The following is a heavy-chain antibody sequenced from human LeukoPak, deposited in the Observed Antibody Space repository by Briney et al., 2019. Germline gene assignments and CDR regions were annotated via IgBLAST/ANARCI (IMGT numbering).Heavy chain of an antibody. D-gene: IGHD5-12*01. CDR2: INSNSGGP. J-gene: IGHJ4*02. CDR3: ARYLSGYDYFDY. Sequence: ASVKVSCKTSGYAFTDYYMHWVRQAPGQGLEWMGWINSNSGGPKYAQKFQGSVTMTRDTSISTVYMELNTLISDDTAVYYCARYLSGYDYFDYWGQGTLVTVSS. V-gene: IGHV1-2*02. CDR1: GYAFTDYY.